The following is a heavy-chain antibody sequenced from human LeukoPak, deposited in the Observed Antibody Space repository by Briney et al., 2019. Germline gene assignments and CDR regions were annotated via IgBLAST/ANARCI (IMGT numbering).Heavy chain of an antibody. CDR3: ATAGQGSWELPHHDAFDI. CDR2: FDPEDGET. D-gene: IGHD1-26*01. CDR1: GYTLTELS. J-gene: IGHJ3*02. V-gene: IGHV1-24*01. Sequence: RVASVKVSCKVSGYTLTELSMHWVRQAPGKGPEWMGGFDPEDGETIYAQKFQGRVTMTEDTSTDTAYMELSSLRSEDTAVYYCATAGQGSWELPHHDAFDIWGQGTMVTVSS.